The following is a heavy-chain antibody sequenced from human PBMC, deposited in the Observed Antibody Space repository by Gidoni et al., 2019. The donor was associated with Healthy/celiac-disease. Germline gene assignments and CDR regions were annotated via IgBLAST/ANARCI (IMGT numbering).Heavy chain of an antibody. J-gene: IGHJ4*02. CDR1: GFTFSSYA. CDR3: ARDGSLTGWYSFFDY. D-gene: IGHD6-19*01. CDR2: ISYDGSNK. Sequence: QVQLVESGGGVVQPGRSLRLSCAASGFTFSSYAMHWVRQAPGKGLEWVAVISYDGSNKYYADSVKGRFTISRDNSKNTLYLQMNSLRAEDTAVYYCARDGSLTGWYSFFDYWGQGTLVTVSS. V-gene: IGHV3-30*04.